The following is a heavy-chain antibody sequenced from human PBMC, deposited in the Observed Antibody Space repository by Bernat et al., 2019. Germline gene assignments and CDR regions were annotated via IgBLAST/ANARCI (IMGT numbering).Heavy chain of an antibody. CDR1: GGSISSYY. J-gene: IGHJ3*02. V-gene: IGHV4-59*01. D-gene: IGHD3-10*01. Sequence: QVQLQESGPGLVKPSETLSLTCTVSGGSISSYYWSWIRQPPGKGLEWIGYIYYSGSTNYNPSLKSRVTISVDTSKNQFSLKLSSVTAADTAVYYCARDSGRGVTPFNAFDIWGQGTMVTVSS. CDR3: ARDSGRGVTPFNAFDI. CDR2: IYYSGST.